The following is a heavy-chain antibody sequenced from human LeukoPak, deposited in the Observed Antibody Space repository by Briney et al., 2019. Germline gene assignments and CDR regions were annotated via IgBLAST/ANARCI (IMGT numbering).Heavy chain of an antibody. D-gene: IGHD6-13*01. CDR2: LYYSGST. CDR3: ARHGPRIAATGANFDY. CDR1: GGSISRSTYY. Sequence: SETLSLTCTVSGGSISRSTYYWDWIRQPPGEGLEWIGSLYYSGSTYYNPSLKTRVTISVDTSKNQFSLKLSSVTAADTAVYCCARHGPRIAATGANFDYWGQGTLVTVPS. V-gene: IGHV4-39*01. J-gene: IGHJ4*02.